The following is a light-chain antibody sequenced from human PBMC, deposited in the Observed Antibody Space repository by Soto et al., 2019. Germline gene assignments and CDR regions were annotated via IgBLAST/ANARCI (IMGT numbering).Light chain of an antibody. CDR3: ATWDDNVCV. CDR1: SPNVGTNP. Sequence: QSALTQPPAASVTPVQTVTISCSISSPNVGTNPVAWYQQLPGTAPKLLIYTNSQRPLGVPVRFSGSKSGTSASLAISGLQSEHERDYYCATWDDNVCVFVNGTK. J-gene: IGLJ1*01. V-gene: IGLV1-44*01. CDR2: TNS.